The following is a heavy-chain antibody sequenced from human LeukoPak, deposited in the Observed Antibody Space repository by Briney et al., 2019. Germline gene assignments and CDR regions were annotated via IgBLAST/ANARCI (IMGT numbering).Heavy chain of an antibody. J-gene: IGHJ6*03. Sequence: SETLSLTCTVSGGSISSYYWSWVRQPPGKGLEWIGYIYYSGSTNYNPSLKSRVTISVDTSKNQFSLKLSSVTAADTAVYYCARTDGGYDDWYYMDVWGKGTTVTVSS. CDR2: IYYSGST. CDR1: GGSISSYY. D-gene: IGHD5-12*01. V-gene: IGHV4-59*01. CDR3: ARTDGGYDDWYYMDV.